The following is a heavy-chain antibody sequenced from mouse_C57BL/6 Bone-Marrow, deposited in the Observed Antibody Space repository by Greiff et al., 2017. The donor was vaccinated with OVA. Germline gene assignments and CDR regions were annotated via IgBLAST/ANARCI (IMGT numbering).Heavy chain of an antibody. CDR1: GFTFSSYG. CDR3: ARRGLIVTFDY. J-gene: IGHJ2*01. Sequence: EVQLQESGGDLVKPGGSLKLSCAASGFTFSSYGMSWVRQTPDTRLEWVATISSGGSYTYSTDSVKGRFTISRDNAKNTLYLQMSSLNSEDTAMYYCARRGLIVTFDYWVQGTTLTVSS. V-gene: IGHV5-6*01. D-gene: IGHD2-5*01. CDR2: ISSGGSYT.